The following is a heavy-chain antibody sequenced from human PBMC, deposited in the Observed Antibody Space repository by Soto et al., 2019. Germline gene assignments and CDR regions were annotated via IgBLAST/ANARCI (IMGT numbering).Heavy chain of an antibody. Sequence: SETLSLTCAVYGGSFSGYYWSWIRQPPGKGLEWIGEINHSGSTNYNPSLKSRVTISVDTSKNQFSLKLSSVTAADTAVYYCARGGDVVAGNFEDWGQGTLVT. J-gene: IGHJ4*02. V-gene: IGHV4-34*01. CDR3: ARGGDVVAGNFED. CDR1: GGSFSGYY. CDR2: INHSGST. D-gene: IGHD5-12*01.